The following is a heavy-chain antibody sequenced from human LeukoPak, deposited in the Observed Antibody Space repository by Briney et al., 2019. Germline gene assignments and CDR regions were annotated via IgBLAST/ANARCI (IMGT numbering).Heavy chain of an antibody. J-gene: IGHJ4*02. V-gene: IGHV4-30-4*08. D-gene: IGHD4-17*01. Sequence: SETLSLTCTVSGGSIASSSYYWVWIRQPPGKGLEWIGYIYYSGSTYYNPSLKSRVTISVDTSKNQFSLKLSSVTAADTAVYYCARGTTVTTLGDYWGQGTLVTVSS. CDR3: ARGTTVTTLGDY. CDR1: GGSIASSSYY. CDR2: IYYSGST.